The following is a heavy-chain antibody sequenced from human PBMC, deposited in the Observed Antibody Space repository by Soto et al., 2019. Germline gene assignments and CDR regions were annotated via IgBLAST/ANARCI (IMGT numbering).Heavy chain of an antibody. CDR3: ATETTFAVYTYHDMEV. J-gene: IGHJ6*02. CDR1: WSSCSSGSDY. Sequence: PSETLCLTCTVPWSSCSSGSDYGSCILHPPGKGREWLGHIYYSGSTNDNPSIKSRVTISVDTSKKQFSLKLSSVTAADTAVYYCATETTFAVYTYHDMEVRGQGSTVKASS. CDR2: IYYSGST. V-gene: IGHV4-61*01. D-gene: IGHD1-7*01.